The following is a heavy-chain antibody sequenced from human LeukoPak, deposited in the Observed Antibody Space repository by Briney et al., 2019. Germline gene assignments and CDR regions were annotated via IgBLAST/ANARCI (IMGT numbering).Heavy chain of an antibody. CDR2: ISAYNGNT. D-gene: IGHD6-19*01. Sequence: ASVKVSCKASGYTFTSYGISWVRQAPGQGLEWMGWISAYNGNTNYAQKLQGRVTMTTDTSTSTAYMELRSLRSVDTAVYYCARFNREWLPKAYYFDYWGQGTLVTVSS. CDR3: ARFNREWLPKAYYFDY. CDR1: GYTFTSYG. J-gene: IGHJ4*02. V-gene: IGHV1-18*01.